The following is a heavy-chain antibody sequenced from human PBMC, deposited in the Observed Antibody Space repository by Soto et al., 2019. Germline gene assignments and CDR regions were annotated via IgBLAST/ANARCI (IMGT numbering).Heavy chain of an antibody. CDR2: IYYSGST. D-gene: IGHD4-17*01. V-gene: IGHV4-31*03. J-gene: IGHJ5*02. CDR3: AREDNYGGNSERVPWFDP. Sequence: SETLSLTCTVSGGSISSGGYYWSWIRQHPGKGLEWIGYIYYSGSTYYNPSLKSRVTISVDTSKNQFSLKLSSVTAADTAVYYCAREDNYGGNSERVPWFDPWGQGTLVTVSS. CDR1: GGSISSGGYY.